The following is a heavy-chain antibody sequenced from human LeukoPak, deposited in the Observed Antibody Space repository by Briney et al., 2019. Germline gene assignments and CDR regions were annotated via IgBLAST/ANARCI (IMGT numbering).Heavy chain of an antibody. CDR1: GFTFSSYG. J-gene: IGHJ6*03. V-gene: IGHV4-39*01. D-gene: IGHD6-13*01. CDR2: IYYDGST. Sequence: GSLRLSCAASGFTFSSYGMSWVRQPPGKGLEWIGRIYYDGSTYYNPSLKSRVTISVDTSKNQFSLKLTSVTAADTAVYYCVRQAGTFYFYYMDVWGKGTTVTISS. CDR3: VRQAGTFYFYYMDV.